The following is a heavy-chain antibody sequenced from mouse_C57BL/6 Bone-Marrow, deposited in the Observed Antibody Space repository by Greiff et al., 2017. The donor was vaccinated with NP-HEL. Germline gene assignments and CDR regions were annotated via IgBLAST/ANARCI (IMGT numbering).Heavy chain of an antibody. CDR3: ASAGYAWYFDV. Sequence: EVKLVASGPVLVKPGPSVTVSCKASGFTFTDSYMHWVQQRHGKSLEWIGLVYPYNGGTSYNQKFKGKATLPVDPSSSTAYLELKRLIDATSAVLYCASAGYAWYFDVWGTGTTVTVSA. CDR2: VYPYNGGT. V-gene: IGHV1-36*01. CDR1: GFTFTDSY. J-gene: IGHJ1*03. D-gene: IGHD2-2*01.